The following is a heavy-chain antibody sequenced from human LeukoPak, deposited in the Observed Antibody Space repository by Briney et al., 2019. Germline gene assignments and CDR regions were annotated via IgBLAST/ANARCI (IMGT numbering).Heavy chain of an antibody. CDR1: GFTFSSYS. V-gene: IGHV3-48*01. D-gene: IGHD1-26*01. J-gene: IGHJ5*02. CDR3: ARNPIVGAYNWFDP. Sequence: GGSLRLSCAASGFTFSSYSMNWVRQAPGKGLEWVSYISSSSSSTIYYADSVKGRFTIYRDNAKNSLYLQMNSLRAEDTAVYYCARNPIVGAYNWFDPWGQGTLVTVSS. CDR2: ISSSSSSTI.